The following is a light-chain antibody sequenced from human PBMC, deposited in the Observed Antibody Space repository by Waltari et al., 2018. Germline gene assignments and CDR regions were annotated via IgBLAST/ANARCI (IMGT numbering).Light chain of an antibody. CDR3: MQPLETPWT. V-gene: IGKV2-28*01. CDR1: QSLLHVDGYNY. Sequence: DIVMTQSPLSLPVTPGEPASISCRSSQSLLHVDGYNYLDWYLQKPGQSPQVLVYMGSNRAAGVPDRFSGSGSGTDFTLKISRVEAEDVGVYYCMQPLETPWTFGQGTRLEIK. J-gene: IGKJ5*01. CDR2: MGS.